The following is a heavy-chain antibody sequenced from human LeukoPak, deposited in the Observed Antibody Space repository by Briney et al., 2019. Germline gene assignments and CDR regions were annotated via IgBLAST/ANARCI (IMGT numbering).Heavy chain of an antibody. CDR2: VYFSGST. CDR1: GGSISRYY. D-gene: IGHD3-9*01. CDR3: ARGRGAYYDILTGYYKGFDY. V-gene: IGHV4-59*12. J-gene: IGHJ4*02. Sequence: SETLSLTCTVSGGSISRYYWSWIRQPPGKGLEWIGYVYFSGSTNYNPSLKSRVTISVDTSKNQFSLKLSSVTAADTAVYYCARGRGAYYDILTGYYKGFDYWDQGTLVTVSS.